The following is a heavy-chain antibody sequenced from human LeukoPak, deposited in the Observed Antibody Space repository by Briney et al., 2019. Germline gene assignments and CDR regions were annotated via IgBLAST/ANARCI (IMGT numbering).Heavy chain of an antibody. CDR3: ARDHDSWRSDY. J-gene: IGHJ4*02. CDR1: GGSISSYY. CDR2: IYTSGST. D-gene: IGHD6-13*01. V-gene: IGHV4-4*07. Sequence: SETLSLTCTVPGGSISSYYWSWIRQPAGKGLEWIGRIYTSGSTNYNPSLKSRVTMSVETSKNQFSLKLSSVTAADTAVYYCARDHDSWRSDYWGQGTLVTVSS.